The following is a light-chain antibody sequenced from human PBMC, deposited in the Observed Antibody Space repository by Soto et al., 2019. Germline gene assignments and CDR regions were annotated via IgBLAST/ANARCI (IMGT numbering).Light chain of an antibody. J-gene: IGLJ2*01. CDR3: SSYTSSSTLVV. Sequence: QSALTQPASVSGSPGQSITISCTGTSSYVGGYNYVSWYQQHPGKAPKVMIYDVSNRPSGVSNRFSGSKSGNTASLTISGLQAEDEADYYCSSYTSSSTLVVFGGGTKLTVL. V-gene: IGLV2-14*01. CDR1: SSYVGGYNY. CDR2: DVS.